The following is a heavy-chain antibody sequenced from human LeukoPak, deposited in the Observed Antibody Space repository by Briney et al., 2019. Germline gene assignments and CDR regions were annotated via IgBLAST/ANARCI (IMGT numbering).Heavy chain of an antibody. CDR3: ARALPSIVGATTSDY. Sequence: GASVKVSCKASGYTFTSYGISWVRQAPGQGLEWMGWISAYNGNTNYAQKLQGRVTMTKDTSTSTAYMELRSLRSDEPAVYYCARALPSIVGATTSDYWGQGTLVTVSS. D-gene: IGHD1-26*01. V-gene: IGHV1-18*01. J-gene: IGHJ4*02. CDR1: GYTFTSYG. CDR2: ISAYNGNT.